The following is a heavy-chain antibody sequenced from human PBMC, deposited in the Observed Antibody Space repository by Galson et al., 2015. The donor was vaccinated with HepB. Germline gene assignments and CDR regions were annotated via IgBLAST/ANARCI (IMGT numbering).Heavy chain of an antibody. Sequence: SLRLSCAASGFTFSDYYMSWIRRAPGKGLEWLSYISSSTIYTNYADSVKGRFTISRDNVKNSMYLQMNRLRAEDTAVYYCARVADSDYGDHSHFDSWGQGTLVTVSS. CDR3: ARVADSDYGDHSHFDS. D-gene: IGHD4-17*01. CDR1: GFTFSDYY. V-gene: IGHV3-11*06. CDR2: ISSSTIYT. J-gene: IGHJ4*02.